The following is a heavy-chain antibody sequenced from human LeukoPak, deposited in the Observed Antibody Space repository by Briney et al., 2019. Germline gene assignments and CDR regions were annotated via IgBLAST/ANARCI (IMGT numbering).Heavy chain of an antibody. D-gene: IGHD2/OR15-2a*01. CDR3: ARQVEVSNWFDP. V-gene: IGHV4-59*08. J-gene: IGHJ5*02. CDR1: GGSISSYY. Sequence: SETLSLTCTVSGGSISSYYWSWIRQPPGKGLEWIGYIDYSGSTNYNPSLKSRVTISVDTSKNQFSLKLSSVTAADTAVYYCARQVEVSNWFDPWGQGTLVTVSS. CDR2: IDYSGST.